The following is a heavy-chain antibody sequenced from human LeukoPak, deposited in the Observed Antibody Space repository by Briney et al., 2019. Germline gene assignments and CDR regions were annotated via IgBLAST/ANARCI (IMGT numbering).Heavy chain of an antibody. Sequence: GGPLRLSCAASGFTFSSYAMSWVRQPPGKGLEWVSSISSSGRNTYYADSVKGRFTISRDNSENTLYLQVSSLRAEDTAVYYCAKRDRPCSGDCSAPYYFDYWGQGTLVTVSS. V-gene: IGHV3-23*01. CDR2: ISSSGRNT. CDR1: GFTFSSYA. J-gene: IGHJ4*02. CDR3: AKRDRPCSGDCSAPYYFDY. D-gene: IGHD2-21*02.